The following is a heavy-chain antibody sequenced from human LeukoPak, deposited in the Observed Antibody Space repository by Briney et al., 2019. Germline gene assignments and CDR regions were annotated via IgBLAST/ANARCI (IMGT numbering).Heavy chain of an antibody. D-gene: IGHD6-19*01. CDR2: IYYSGST. CDR1: GGSISSYY. Sequence: SETLSLTCTVSGGSISSYYWSWIRQPPGKGLEWIGYIYYSGSTNYNPSLKSRVTISVGTSKNQFSLKLSSVTAADTAVYYCARGRYSSGRYGDAFDIWGQGTMVTVSS. CDR3: ARGRYSSGRYGDAFDI. V-gene: IGHV4-59*01. J-gene: IGHJ3*02.